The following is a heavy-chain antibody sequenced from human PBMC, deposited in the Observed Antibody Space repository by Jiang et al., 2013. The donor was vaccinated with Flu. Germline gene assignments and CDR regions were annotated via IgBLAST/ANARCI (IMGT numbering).Heavy chain of an antibody. J-gene: IGHJ4*02. Sequence: QLLESGGGLAQPGRSLRLSCTASGFSFGDYAVNWLRQAPGKGLEWVGFIRNKLYRGTTDYAASVKGRFTISRDDSKSIAYLQMSSLKTEDTAVYYCARDLVRDIILIPATSFDYWGQGALVTVSS. CDR2: IRNKLYRGTT. D-gene: IGHD3-16*01. CDR3: ARDLVRDIILIPATSFDY. V-gene: IGHV3-49*03. CDR1: GFSFGDYA.